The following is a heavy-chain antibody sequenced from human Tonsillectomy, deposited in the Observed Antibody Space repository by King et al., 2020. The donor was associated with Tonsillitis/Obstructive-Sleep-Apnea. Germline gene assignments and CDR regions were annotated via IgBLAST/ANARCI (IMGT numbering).Heavy chain of an antibody. CDR1: GFTFSSYS. CDR3: ARDRDVVVVAARGFDP. Sequence: VQLVESGGGLVQPGGSLRLSCAASGFTFSSYSMNWVRQAPGKGLEWVSYISSSSSTIYYADSVKGRFTIARDNAKNSLYLQMNSLIDEDTAGYYCARDRDVVVVAARGFDPWGQGTLVTVSS. J-gene: IGHJ5*02. V-gene: IGHV3-48*02. CDR2: ISSSSSTI. D-gene: IGHD2-15*01.